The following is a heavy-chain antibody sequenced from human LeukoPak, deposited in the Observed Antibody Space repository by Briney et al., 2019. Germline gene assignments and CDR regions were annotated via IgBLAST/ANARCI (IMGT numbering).Heavy chain of an antibody. J-gene: IGHJ4*02. CDR2: INPNSGNT. CDR1: GYTFTNYA. D-gene: IGHD1-26*01. Sequence: ASVKVSCKASGYTFTNYAMHWVRQAPGQRFEWMGWINPNSGNTGYAQKFQGRVTMTRNTSISTAYMELSSLRSEDTAVYYCARDGSGSYYDYWGQGTLVTVSS. V-gene: IGHV1-8*02. CDR3: ARDGSGSYYDY.